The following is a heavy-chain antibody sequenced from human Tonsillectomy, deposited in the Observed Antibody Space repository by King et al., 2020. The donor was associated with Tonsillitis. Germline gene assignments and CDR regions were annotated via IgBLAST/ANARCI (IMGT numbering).Heavy chain of an antibody. CDR2: IYYSGST. V-gene: IGHV4-59*08. D-gene: IGHD4-17*01. CDR1: GDSISSYY. CDR3: ARHEDYGAVRV. J-gene: IGHJ6*02. Sequence: QLQESGPGLVKPSETLSLTCTVSGDSISSYYWSWIRQPPGKGLEWIGNIYYSGSTDYNPSLKSRVTISLDTSKNQFSLNLDSVTAADTAIYYCARHEDYGAVRVWGQGTTVTVCS.